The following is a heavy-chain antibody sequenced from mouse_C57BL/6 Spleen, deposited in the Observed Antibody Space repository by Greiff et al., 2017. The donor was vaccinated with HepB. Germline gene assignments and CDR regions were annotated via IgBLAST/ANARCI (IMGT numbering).Heavy chain of an antibody. CDR2: ISGGGGNT. V-gene: IGHV5-9*01. CDR3: ARRDYGSRGPFDY. D-gene: IGHD1-1*01. J-gene: IGHJ2*01. Sequence: DVMLVESGGGLVKPGGSLKLSCAASGFTFSSYTMSWVRQTPEKRLEWVATISGGGGNTYYPDSVKGRFTISRDNAKNTLYLQMSSLRSEDTALYYCARRDYGSRGPFDYWGQGTTLTVSS. CDR1: GFTFSSYT.